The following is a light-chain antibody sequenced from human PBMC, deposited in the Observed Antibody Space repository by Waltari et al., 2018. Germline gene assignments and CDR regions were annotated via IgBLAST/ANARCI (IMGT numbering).Light chain of an antibody. CDR2: EVS. J-gene: IGLJ2*01. Sequence: QSALTQPPSVSGSPGQSVTISCTGTSSDVGSYHRVPWVHQPPGTAPKLMIYEVSNRPSGVPDRFSGSKSGNTASLTISGVQAEDEAEYYCSSYTSSTTSYVVFGGGTKLTVL. CDR3: SSYTSSTTSYVV. CDR1: SSDVGSYHR. V-gene: IGLV2-18*02.